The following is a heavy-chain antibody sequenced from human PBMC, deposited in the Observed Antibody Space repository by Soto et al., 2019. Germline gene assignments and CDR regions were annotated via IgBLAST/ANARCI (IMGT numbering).Heavy chain of an antibody. V-gene: IGHV3-21*01. CDR3: AREAVVGVIAGWFDP. Sequence: EVQLVDSGGGLVKAGGSLRLSCAASGFTFSTYSMNWVRQAPGKGLEWVSSISNYNNYIYYADSVKGRFTISRDNAKNSLYLQMNSLSAEDTAVYYCAREAVVGVIAGWFDPWGQGTLVTVSS. CDR2: ISNYNNYI. J-gene: IGHJ5*02. D-gene: IGHD3-3*01. CDR1: GFTFSTYS.